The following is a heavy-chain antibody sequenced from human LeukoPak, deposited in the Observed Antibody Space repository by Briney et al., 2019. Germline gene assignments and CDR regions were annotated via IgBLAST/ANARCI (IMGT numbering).Heavy chain of an antibody. CDR1: GFTVSSNY. J-gene: IGHJ4*02. CDR3: ASTPSVITIFGVVIGTGPHQHDY. D-gene: IGHD3-3*01. V-gene: IGHV3-53*01. CDR2: IYSGGST. Sequence: GGSLRLSCAASGFTVSSNYMSWVRQAPGKGLEWVSVIYSGGSTYYADSVKGRFTISRDNSKNTLYLQMNSLRAEDTAVYYCASTPSVITIFGVVIGTGPHQHDYWDQGTLVTVSS.